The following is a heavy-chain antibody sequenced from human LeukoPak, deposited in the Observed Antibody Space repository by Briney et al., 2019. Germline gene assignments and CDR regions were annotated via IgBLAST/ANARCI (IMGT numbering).Heavy chain of an antibody. CDR2: IYTSGST. J-gene: IGHJ4*02. Sequence: PSETLSLTCTVSGGSISSGSYYWSWIRQPAGKGLEWIGRIYTSGSTNYNPSLKSRATISVDTSKNQFSLKLSSVTAADTAVYYCARDLAYGSGRYDYWGQGTLVTVSS. CDR1: GGSISSGSYY. CDR3: ARDLAYGSGRYDY. D-gene: IGHD3-10*01. V-gene: IGHV4-61*02.